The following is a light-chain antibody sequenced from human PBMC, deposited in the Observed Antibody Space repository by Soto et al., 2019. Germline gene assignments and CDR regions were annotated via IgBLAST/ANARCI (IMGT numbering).Light chain of an antibody. CDR3: QSYDSSLVVV. V-gene: IGLV1-40*01. CDR2: GNS. CDR1: SSNIGAGYD. Sequence: QSVLTQPPSVSGAPGQRVTISCTGSSSNIGAGYDVHWYQQLPGTAPKLLIYGNSNRPSGVPDRFSGSKSGTSASLAITGLQAEDEADYYCQSYDSSLVVVFGGATKLTVL. J-gene: IGLJ2*01.